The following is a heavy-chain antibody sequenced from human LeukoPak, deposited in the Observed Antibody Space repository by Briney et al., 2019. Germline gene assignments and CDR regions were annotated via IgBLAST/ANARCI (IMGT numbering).Heavy chain of an antibody. CDR2: ISGSGGST. J-gene: IGHJ5*02. CDR3: AKDRPREYCSGGSCSAP. CDR1: GFTFSSYA. Sequence: GGSLRLSCAASGFTFSSYAMSWVRQAPGKGLEWVSAISGSGGSTYYADSVKGRFTISRDNSKNTLYLQMNSLRAEDTAVYYCAKDRPREYCSGGSCSAPWGQGTLVTVSS. V-gene: IGHV3-23*01. D-gene: IGHD2-15*01.